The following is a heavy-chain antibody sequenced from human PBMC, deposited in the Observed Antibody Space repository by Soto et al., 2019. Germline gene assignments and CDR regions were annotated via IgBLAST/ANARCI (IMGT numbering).Heavy chain of an antibody. CDR3: ARCHGDYGEYYFDY. CDR1: GGSISSYY. V-gene: IGHV4-59*08. J-gene: IGHJ4*02. Sequence: SETLSLTCTVSGGSISSYYWSWIRQPPGKGLEWIGYIYYSGSTNYNPSLKSRVTISVDTSKNQFSLKLSSVTAADTAVYYCARCHGDYGEYYFDYWGQGTLVTVSS. CDR2: IYYSGST. D-gene: IGHD4-17*01.